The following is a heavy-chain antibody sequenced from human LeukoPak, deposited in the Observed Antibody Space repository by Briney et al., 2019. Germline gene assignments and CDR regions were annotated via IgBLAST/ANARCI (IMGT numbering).Heavy chain of an antibody. Sequence: GGSLRLSCAASGFTFSSYAMSWVRQAPGKGLEWVSAISGSGGSTYYADSVKGRFTISRDNSKNTLYLQMNSLRAEDTAVYYCAKDSQPSRIVAPPSGYWGQGTLVTVSS. D-gene: IGHD5-12*01. CDR3: AKDSQPSRIVAPPSGY. CDR1: GFTFSSYA. J-gene: IGHJ4*02. CDR2: ISGSGGST. V-gene: IGHV3-23*01.